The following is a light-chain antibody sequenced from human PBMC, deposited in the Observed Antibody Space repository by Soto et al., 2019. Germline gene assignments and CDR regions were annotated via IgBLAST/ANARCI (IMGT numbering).Light chain of an antibody. Sequence: EKVMTQSPATLSVSPGERATLSCGASQSVRSNVAWYQQKPGQPPRLLIYDASTRATGIPSRFSGSGSGTEFTLTISSLKSEDFAVYYCQQRSNWLFGPGTKVDIK. J-gene: IGKJ3*01. CDR1: QSVRSN. CDR3: QQRSNWL. V-gene: IGKV3-15*01. CDR2: DAS.